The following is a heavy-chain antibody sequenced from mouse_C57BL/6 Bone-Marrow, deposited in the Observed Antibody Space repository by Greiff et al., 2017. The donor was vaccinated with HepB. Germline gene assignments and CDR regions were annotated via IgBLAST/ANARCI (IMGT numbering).Heavy chain of an antibody. D-gene: IGHD2-4*01. Sequence: EVQRVESGEGLVKPGGSLKLSCAASGFTFSSYAMSWVRQTPEKRLEWVAYISSGGDYIYYADTVKGRFTISRDNARNTLYLQMSSLKSEDTAMYYCTRVRVYYDYEDYAMDYWGQGTSVTVSS. CDR2: ISSGGDYI. CDR1: GFTFSSYA. J-gene: IGHJ4*01. V-gene: IGHV5-9-1*02. CDR3: TRVRVYYDYEDYAMDY.